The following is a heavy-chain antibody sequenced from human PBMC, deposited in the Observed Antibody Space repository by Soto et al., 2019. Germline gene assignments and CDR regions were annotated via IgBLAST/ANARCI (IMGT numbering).Heavy chain of an antibody. D-gene: IGHD6-19*01. CDR2: ISSSGSTI. CDR3: ARDAVAGYYYYYGMDV. Sequence: GGSLRLSCAASGFTFSSYEMNWVRQAPGKGLEWVSYISSSGSTIYYADSVKGRFTISRDNAKNSLYLQMNSLRAEDTAVYYCARDAVAGYYYYYGMDVWGQGTTVTVSS. V-gene: IGHV3-48*03. CDR1: GFTFSSYE. J-gene: IGHJ6*02.